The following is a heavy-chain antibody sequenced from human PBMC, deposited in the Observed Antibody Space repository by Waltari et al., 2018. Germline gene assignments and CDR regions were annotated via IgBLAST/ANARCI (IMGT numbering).Heavy chain of an antibody. CDR3: AVGIAAAGTGEIDY. Sequence: QVQLQESGPGLVKPSQTLSLTCTVSGGSISSGSYYWSWIRQPAGKGLEWIGYIYTSGSTNYTPYLKSRVTISVDTSKNQFSLKRSSVTAADTGVYYCAVGIAAAGTGEIDYWGQGTLVTVSS. J-gene: IGHJ4*02. V-gene: IGHV4-61*09. CDR1: GGSISSGSYY. D-gene: IGHD6-13*01. CDR2: IYTSGST.